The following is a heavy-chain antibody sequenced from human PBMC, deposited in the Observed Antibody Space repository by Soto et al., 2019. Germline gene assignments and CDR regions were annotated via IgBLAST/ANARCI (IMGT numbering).Heavy chain of an antibody. CDR3: ASAYYYDSSGYWAWFDP. Sequence: QVQLQESGPGLVKPSQTLSLTCTVSGGSISSGDYYWSWIRQPPGKGLEWIGYIYYSGSTYYNPSLKSRVTISVDTSKNQFSLKLSSVTAADTAVSYCASAYYYDSSGYWAWFDPWGQGTLVTVSS. V-gene: IGHV4-30-4*01. J-gene: IGHJ5*02. CDR1: GGSISSGDYY. D-gene: IGHD3-22*01. CDR2: IYYSGST.